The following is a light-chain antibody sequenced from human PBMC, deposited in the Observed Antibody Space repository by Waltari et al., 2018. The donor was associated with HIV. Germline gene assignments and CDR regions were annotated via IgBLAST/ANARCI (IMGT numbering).Light chain of an antibody. V-gene: IGLV3-21*04. J-gene: IGLJ2*01. Sequence: SSVLTQPPSVSVAPGKTAMITCGGNNIARKSVHWYQQKAGQAPILLIYYDSDRPSGIPERFSGSNSGNTATLTISRVGDGDEADYYCQVWDSSSDHVLFGGGTKLTVL. CDR1: NIARKS. CDR2: YDS. CDR3: QVWDSSSDHVL.